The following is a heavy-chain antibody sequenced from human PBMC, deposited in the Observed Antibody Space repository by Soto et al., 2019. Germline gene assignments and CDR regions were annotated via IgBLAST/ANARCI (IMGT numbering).Heavy chain of an antibody. D-gene: IGHD5-12*01. CDR2: INHSGNT. V-gene: IGHV4-34*01. CDR1: GGSFSGYY. J-gene: IGHJ4*02. Sequence: SETLSLTCAVYGGSFSGYYWSWIRQPPGKGLEWIGEINHSGNTDYNPSLKSRVTISVDTSKNQFSLKLTSVTAADTAVYYCARGRWLQPSPYFDYWGQGPLVTVSS. CDR3: ARGRWLQPSPYFDY.